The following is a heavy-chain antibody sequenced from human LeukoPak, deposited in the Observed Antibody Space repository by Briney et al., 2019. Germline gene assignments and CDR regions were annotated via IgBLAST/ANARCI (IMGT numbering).Heavy chain of an antibody. CDR1: GYTFTSYG. D-gene: IGHD1-26*01. Sequence: ASVKVSCKASGYTFTSYGITWVRQAPGQGLEWTGWISAYNGNTNYAQKVQGRVTMTRDTSTSTAYMELRSLRSDDTAVYYCARGIDSGSPPLGTFEIWGQGTMVTVSS. CDR2: ISAYNGNT. J-gene: IGHJ3*02. CDR3: ARGIDSGSPPLGTFEI. V-gene: IGHV1-18*01.